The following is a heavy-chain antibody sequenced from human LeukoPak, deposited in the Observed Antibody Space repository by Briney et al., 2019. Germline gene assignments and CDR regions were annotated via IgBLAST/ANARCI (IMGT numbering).Heavy chain of an antibody. D-gene: IGHD3-3*01. CDR3: ARTMDYDFWSGEIFDY. Sequence: SETLSLTCTVSGGSISSYYWSWIRQPPGKGLEWIGYIYSGSTNYNPSLKSRVTISVDTSKNQFSLKLSSVTAADTAVYYCARTMDYDFWSGEIFDYWGQGTLVTVSS. CDR1: GGSISSYY. V-gene: IGHV4-59*01. J-gene: IGHJ4*02. CDR2: IYSGST.